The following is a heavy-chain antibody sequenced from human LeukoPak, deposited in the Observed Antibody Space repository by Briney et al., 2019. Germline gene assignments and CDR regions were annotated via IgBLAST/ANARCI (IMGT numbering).Heavy chain of an antibody. CDR2: MYYSGGST. Sequence: PSETLSLTCTVSGGSISSTSYYWGWIRQTPGKGLEWIGNMYYSGGSTYYNPSLESRVTISVDTSKNQFSLKLSSVTAADTAVYYCASLRRGELYSLGYWGQGTLVTVSS. D-gene: IGHD3-16*01. CDR1: GGSISSTSYY. CDR3: ASLRRGELYSLGY. J-gene: IGHJ4*02. V-gene: IGHV4-39*01.